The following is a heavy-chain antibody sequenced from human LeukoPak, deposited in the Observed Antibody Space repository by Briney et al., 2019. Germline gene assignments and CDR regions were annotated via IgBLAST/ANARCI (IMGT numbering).Heavy chain of an antibody. Sequence: SETLSLTCTVSGGSISSYYWSWIRQPAGKGLEWMGRIYTSGSTNYNPSLKSRVTMSVDTSKNQFSLKLSSVTAADTAVYYCAREAPTWYYDSSGSYYFDYWGQGTLVTVSS. D-gene: IGHD3-22*01. CDR1: GGSISSYY. V-gene: IGHV4-4*07. CDR3: AREAPTWYYDSSGSYYFDY. CDR2: IYTSGST. J-gene: IGHJ4*02.